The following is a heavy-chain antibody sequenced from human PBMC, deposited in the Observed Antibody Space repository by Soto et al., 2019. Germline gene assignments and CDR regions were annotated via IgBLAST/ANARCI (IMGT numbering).Heavy chain of an antibody. Sequence: PGGSLRLSCAASGFIVSRRYMSWVRQAPGKGLEWVAVISYDGSNKYYADSVKGRFTISRDNSKNTLYLQMNSLRAEDTAVYYCAKDLGNSGAYWGQGTLVTVSS. CDR3: AKDLGNSGAY. D-gene: IGHD1-7*01. V-gene: IGHV3-30*18. CDR1: GFIVSRRY. CDR2: ISYDGSNK. J-gene: IGHJ4*02.